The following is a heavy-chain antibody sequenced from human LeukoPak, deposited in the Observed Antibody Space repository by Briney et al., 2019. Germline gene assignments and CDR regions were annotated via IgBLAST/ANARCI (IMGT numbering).Heavy chain of an antibody. V-gene: IGHV3-48*01. CDR2: ISSSSSTI. D-gene: IGHD3-3*01. CDR3: ARGFLTYYDFWSGSQDAFDI. Sequence: GGSLRLSCAASGFTFSSYSMNWVRQAPGKGLEWVSYISSSSSTIYYADSVKGRFTISRDNAKNSLYLQMNSLRAEDTAVYYCARGFLTYYDFWSGSQDAFDIWGQGTMVTVSS. J-gene: IGHJ3*02. CDR1: GFTFSSYS.